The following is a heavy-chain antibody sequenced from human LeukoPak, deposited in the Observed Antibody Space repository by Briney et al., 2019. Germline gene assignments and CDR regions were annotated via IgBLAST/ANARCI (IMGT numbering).Heavy chain of an antibody. CDR2: ISGSGGTT. V-gene: IGHV3-23*01. D-gene: IGHD6-19*01. J-gene: IGHJ5*02. CDR3: AKDLPWLVRDPYNRLDP. CDR1: GFTFSSYA. Sequence: GGSLRLSCAASGFTFSSYAMSWVRQAPGKGLEWVSAISGSGGTTYYADSVKGRFTISRDNSKNTLYLQMNSLRAEDTAVYYCAKDLPWLVRDPYNRLDPWGQGTLVTVSS.